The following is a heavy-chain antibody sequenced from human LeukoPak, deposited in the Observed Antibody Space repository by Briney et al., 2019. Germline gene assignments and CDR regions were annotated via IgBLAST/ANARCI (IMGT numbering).Heavy chain of an antibody. Sequence: GGSLRLSCTASGFTFGYYAMSWVRQAPGKGLEWVGFIRSKAYGGTTEYAASVKGRFTISRDDSKSIAYLQMNSLKTEDTAVYYCTSEFTKYYYDSSGYYYFDYWGQGTLVTVSS. D-gene: IGHD3-22*01. J-gene: IGHJ4*02. CDR3: TSEFTKYYYDSSGYYYFDY. V-gene: IGHV3-49*04. CDR2: IRSKAYGGTT. CDR1: GFTFGYYA.